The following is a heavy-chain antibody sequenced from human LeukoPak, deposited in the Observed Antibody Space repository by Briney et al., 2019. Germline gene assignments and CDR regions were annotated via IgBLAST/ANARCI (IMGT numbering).Heavy chain of an antibody. Sequence: SETLSLTCTVSGGSIRSSYYYWGWIRQPPGKGLEWIGSIYDSGSTYYNPSLKSRVTISADSAKNQFSLRLKSVTAADTAVYYCARGQLFQFGMDVWGHGTTVIVSS. D-gene: IGHD1-1*01. CDR2: IYDSGST. V-gene: IGHV4-39*07. CDR1: GGSIRSSYYY. J-gene: IGHJ6*02. CDR3: ARGQLFQFGMDV.